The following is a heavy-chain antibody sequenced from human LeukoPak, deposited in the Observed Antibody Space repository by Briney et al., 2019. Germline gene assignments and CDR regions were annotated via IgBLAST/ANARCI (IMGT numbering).Heavy chain of an antibody. J-gene: IGHJ4*02. CDR3: ARQIASAGTAGFDF. CDR1: GGSISSYY. V-gene: IGHV4-4*07. CDR2: IYSTGST. Sequence: PSETLSLTCTVSGGSISSYYWSWIRQPAEKGLEWIGRIYSTGSTNYNPSLKSRVTMSVDTSKNQFSLRLRSVTAADTAVCYCARQIASAGTAGFDFWGQGALVTVSS. D-gene: IGHD6-13*01.